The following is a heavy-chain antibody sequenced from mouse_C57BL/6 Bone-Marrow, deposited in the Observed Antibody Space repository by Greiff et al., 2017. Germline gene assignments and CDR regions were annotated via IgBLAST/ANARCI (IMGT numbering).Heavy chain of an antibody. Sequence: EVQLVESGGGLVQPGGSLKLSCAASGFTFSDYGMAWVRQAPRKGPEWVAFISNLAYSIYYADTVTGRFTISRENAKNTLYLEMSSLRSADTAMYYCARHYYGGAMDYWGQGTSVTVSS. J-gene: IGHJ4*01. CDR2: ISNLAYSI. V-gene: IGHV5-15*01. D-gene: IGHD1-1*01. CDR1: GFTFSDYG. CDR3: ARHYYGGAMDY.